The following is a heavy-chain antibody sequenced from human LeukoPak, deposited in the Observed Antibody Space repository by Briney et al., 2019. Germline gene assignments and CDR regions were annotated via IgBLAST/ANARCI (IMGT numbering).Heavy chain of an antibody. CDR3: ARARRIAVAVYDY. CDR2: INPNSGGT. V-gene: IGHV1-2*02. Sequence: ASVTVSCKASGYTFTGYYMHWVRQAPGQGLEWMGWINPNSGGTNYAQKFQGRVTMTRDTSISTAYMELSRLRSDDTAVYYCARARRIAVAVYDYWGQGTLVTVSS. CDR1: GYTFTGYY. J-gene: IGHJ4*02. D-gene: IGHD6-19*01.